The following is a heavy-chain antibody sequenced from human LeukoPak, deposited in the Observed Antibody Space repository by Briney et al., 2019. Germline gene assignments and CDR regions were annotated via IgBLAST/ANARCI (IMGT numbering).Heavy chain of an antibody. Sequence: SETLSLTCAVYGGSLSGYYWSWMRHPPGKGLEWIGEINHSGSTNYNTSLKSRVTISADTSKNQISLKLSSVTAADTAYYCARGALGTAMPRFDYWGQGTLVTVSS. CDR3: ARGALGTAMPRFDY. D-gene: IGHD5-18*01. CDR2: INHSGST. J-gene: IGHJ4*02. V-gene: IGHV4-34*01. CDR1: GGSLSGYY.